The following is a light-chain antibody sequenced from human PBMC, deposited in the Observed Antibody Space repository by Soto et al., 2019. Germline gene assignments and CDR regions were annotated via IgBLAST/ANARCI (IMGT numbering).Light chain of an antibody. Sequence: DIQMTQSPSTLSGSVGDRVTITCRASQTISSWLAWYQQKPGKAPKLLIYKASTLKSGVPSRFSGSGSGTDYTLTISSLQLEDFATYYCQQSYTIPLTFGQGTKVDI. J-gene: IGKJ1*01. V-gene: IGKV1-5*03. CDR1: QTISSW. CDR3: QQSYTIPLT. CDR2: KAS.